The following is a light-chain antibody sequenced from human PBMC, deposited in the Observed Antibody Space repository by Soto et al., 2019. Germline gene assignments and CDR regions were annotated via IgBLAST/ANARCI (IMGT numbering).Light chain of an antibody. CDR1: SSNIGAGYD. J-gene: IGLJ2*01. CDR3: QSYDSSLSGWEV. CDR2: RNS. Sequence: VLTQPPSVSGAPGQRVTISCTGSSSNIGAGYDVHWYQQLPGTAPKLLIYRNSNRPSGVPDRFSGSKSGTSASLAIAGLQADDEADYYCQSYDSSLSGWEVFGGGTKLTVL. V-gene: IGLV1-40*01.